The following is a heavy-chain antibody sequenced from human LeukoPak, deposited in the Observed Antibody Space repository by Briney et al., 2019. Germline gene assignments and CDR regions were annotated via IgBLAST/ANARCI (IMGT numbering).Heavy chain of an antibody. CDR2: ISGNGGST. CDR1: GFTFDDYA. Sequence: GGSLRLSCAASGFTFDDYAMHWVRQAPGKGLEWVSLISGNGGSTYYADSVKGRFTISRDNSKNSLYLQMNSLRTEDTALYYCARDSQEFFQHWGQGTLVTVSS. V-gene: IGHV3-43*02. J-gene: IGHJ1*01. CDR3: ARDSQEFFQH.